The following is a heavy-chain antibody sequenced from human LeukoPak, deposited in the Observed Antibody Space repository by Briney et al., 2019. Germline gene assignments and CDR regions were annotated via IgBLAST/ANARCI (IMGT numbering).Heavy chain of an antibody. J-gene: IGHJ6*03. CDR1: GGSFSGYY. Sequence: SETLSLTCAVYGGSFSGYYWSWLRQPPGQGLEWIGEINHSGSTNYNPSLKSRVTISVDTSKNQFSLKLSSVTAADTAVYYCARSWVGDYYYYYYMDVWGKGTTVTVSS. D-gene: IGHD2-21*02. CDR2: INHSGST. V-gene: IGHV4-34*01. CDR3: ARSWVGDYYYYYYMDV.